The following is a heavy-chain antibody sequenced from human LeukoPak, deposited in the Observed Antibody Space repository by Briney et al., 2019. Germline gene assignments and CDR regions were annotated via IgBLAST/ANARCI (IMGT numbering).Heavy chain of an antibody. CDR1: VGTFSDYS. V-gene: IGHV1-69*13. CDR2: IIPIFGTA. D-gene: IGHD3-10*01. J-gene: IGHJ3*02. Sequence: ASAKVSCKAPVGTFSDYSISWVRQDPGQGLQWMGGIIPIFGTANCAQKFQGRVTITADESTTTAYMDLSSLRSEDTAVYYCARDSGFSHYYGSGSYFDIWGQGTMVTVSS. CDR3: ARDSGFSHYYGSGSYFDI.